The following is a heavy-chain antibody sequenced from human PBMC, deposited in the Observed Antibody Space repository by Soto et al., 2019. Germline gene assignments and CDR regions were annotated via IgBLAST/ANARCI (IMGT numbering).Heavy chain of an antibody. CDR3: ARGQSSSLDYFDY. CDR2: IRWNSGMI. CDR1: GFTFDDYA. J-gene: IGHJ4*02. V-gene: IGHV3-9*01. D-gene: IGHD2-2*01. Sequence: EVQLVESGGGLVQPGRSLRLSCAASGFTFDDYAMNWVRQAPGKGLEWVSGIRWNSGMIGYADSVKGRFTISRDNAANSLYLEMNSLRAEDTALYYCARGQSSSLDYFDYWGQGTLVTVSS.